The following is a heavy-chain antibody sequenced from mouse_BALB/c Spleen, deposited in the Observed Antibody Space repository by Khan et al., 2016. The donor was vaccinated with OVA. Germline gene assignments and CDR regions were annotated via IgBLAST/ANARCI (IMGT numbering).Heavy chain of an antibody. CDR3: ARGYFGNYEFVD. CDR1: GYTFTSYW. Sequence: VELVESGAELVKPGASVKLSCKTSGYTFTSYWIQWVKQRPGQGLGWIGQIFPGTGSTYYNENFKGKATLTVDKSANTANMQLSSLTSEDSAVYFYARGYFGNYEFVDWGQETPITVSP. CDR2: IFPGTGST. J-gene: IGHJ3*01. V-gene: IGHV1S132*01. D-gene: IGHD2-1*01.